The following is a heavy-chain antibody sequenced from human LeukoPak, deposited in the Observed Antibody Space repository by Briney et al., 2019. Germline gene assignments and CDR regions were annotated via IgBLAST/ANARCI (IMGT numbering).Heavy chain of an antibody. D-gene: IGHD3-22*01. CDR1: GLSLTTGGVG. CDR2: IYWDDEK. CDR3: AHLYFYNSGGYSRAFDY. J-gene: IGHJ4*02. Sequence: SGPTLVKPTQTLTLTCTFSGLSLTTGGVGVGWIRQPPGKALEGLALIYWDDEKRYSPSLRTRLTITKDTSKSQVVLTLTNMDPVDTATYYCAHLYFYNSGGYSRAFDYWGQGTLVTVSS. V-gene: IGHV2-5*02.